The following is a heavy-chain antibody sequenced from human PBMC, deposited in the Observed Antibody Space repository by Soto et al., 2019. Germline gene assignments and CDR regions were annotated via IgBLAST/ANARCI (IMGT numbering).Heavy chain of an antibody. CDR3: ATDQAGYFDWLAGRGFDY. D-gene: IGHD3-9*01. V-gene: IGHV1-18*01. CDR1: GYTFTSYG. CDR2: ISTYSGNT. Sequence: ASVKVSCKASGYTFTSYGISWVRQAPGQGLEWMGWISTYSGNTNYAQKLQGRVTMTTDTSTSTAYIELRSLRSDDTAVYYCATDQAGYFDWLAGRGFDYGGQGTLVPVSP. J-gene: IGHJ4*02.